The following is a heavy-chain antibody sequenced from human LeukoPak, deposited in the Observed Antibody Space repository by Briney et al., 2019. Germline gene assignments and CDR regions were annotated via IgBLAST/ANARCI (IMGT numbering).Heavy chain of an antibody. J-gene: IGHJ4*02. CDR2: INHNGNVN. Sequence: GGSLRLSCAASGFTFSSYWMNWARQAPGKGLEWVASINHNGNVNYYVDSVKGRFTISRDNAKNSLYLQMSNLRAEDTAVYYCARDDSSTWYIGYWGQGTLVTVSS. CDR1: GFTFSSYW. CDR3: ARDDSSTWYIGY. D-gene: IGHD6-13*01. V-gene: IGHV3-7*03.